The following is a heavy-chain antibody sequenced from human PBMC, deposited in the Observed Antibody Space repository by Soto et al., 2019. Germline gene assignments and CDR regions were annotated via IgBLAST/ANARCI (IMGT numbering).Heavy chain of an antibody. CDR3: ARGRPKYIVATITWFLGVY. D-gene: IGHD5-12*01. V-gene: IGHV3-11*06. CDR1: GFTFSDFY. Sequence: PGGSLRLSCAASGFTFSDFYMSWIRQAPGKGLEWVSYISGGSAYTNYADSVKGRFTISRDNSKNTLYLQMNSLRAEDTAVYYCARGRPKYIVATITWFLGVYWGQGTLVTVSS. CDR2: ISGGSAYT. J-gene: IGHJ4*02.